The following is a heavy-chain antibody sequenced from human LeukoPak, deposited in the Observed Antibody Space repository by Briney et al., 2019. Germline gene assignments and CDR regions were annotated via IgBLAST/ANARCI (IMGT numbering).Heavy chain of an antibody. CDR1: GGSFSGYY. V-gene: IGHV4-34*01. CDR2: INHSGST. J-gene: IGHJ4*02. D-gene: IGHD6-6*01. CDR3: ARGWIAARLGY. Sequence: MTSETLSLTCAVYGGSFSGYYWSWIRQPPGKGLEWIGEINHSGSTNYNPSLKSRVTISVDTSKNQFSLKLSSVTAADTAVYYCARGWIAARLGYWGQGTLVTVSS.